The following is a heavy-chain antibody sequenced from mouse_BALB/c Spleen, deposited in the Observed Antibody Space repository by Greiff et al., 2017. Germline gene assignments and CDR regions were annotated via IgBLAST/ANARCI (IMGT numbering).Heavy chain of an antibody. V-gene: IGHV5-9-4*01. D-gene: IGHD2-14*01. CDR2: ISSGGSYT. CDR1: GFTFSSYA. CDR3: ARGYQAMDY. J-gene: IGHJ4*01. Sequence: EVQGVESGGGLVKPGGSLKLSCAASGFTFSSYAMSWVRQSPEKRLEWVAEISSGGSYTYYPDTVTGRFTISRDNAKNTLYLEMSSLRSEDTAMYYCARGYQAMDYWGQGTSVTVSS.